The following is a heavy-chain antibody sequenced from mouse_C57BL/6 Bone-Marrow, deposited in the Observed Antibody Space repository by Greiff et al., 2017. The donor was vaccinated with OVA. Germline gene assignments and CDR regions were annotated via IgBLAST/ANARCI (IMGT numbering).Heavy chain of an antibody. J-gene: IGHJ3*01. D-gene: IGHD2-5*01. CDR3: TRDYSNYEGFAY. CDR1: GFTFSSYA. CDR2: ISSGGDYI. Sequence: DVQLVESGEGLVKPGGSLKLSCAASGFTFSSYAMSWVRQTPEKRLEWVAYISSGGDYIYYADTVKGRFTISRDNARNTLYLQMSSLKSEDTAMYYCTRDYSNYEGFAYWGQGTLVTVSA. V-gene: IGHV5-9-1*02.